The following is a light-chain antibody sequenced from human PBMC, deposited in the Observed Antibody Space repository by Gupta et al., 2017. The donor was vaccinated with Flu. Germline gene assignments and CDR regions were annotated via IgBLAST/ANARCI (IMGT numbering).Light chain of an antibody. CDR1: NIGSKS. J-gene: IGLJ3*02. Sequence: SYLLTQPPSVSVAPGQTAKINCREDNIGSKSVHWYQQTPGQAPVVVVYADSDRPSGIPERFSGINSGNTATLTISRVEAGDEAEYYGQVWHISCDHLRVFGGGTKVTVL. CDR3: QVWHISCDHLRV. CDR2: ADS. V-gene: IGLV3-21*02.